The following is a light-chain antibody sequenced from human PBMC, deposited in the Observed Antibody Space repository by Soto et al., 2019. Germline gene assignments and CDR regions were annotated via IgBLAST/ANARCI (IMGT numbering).Light chain of an antibody. CDR2: GAS. CDR3: QHYGSSPT. J-gene: IGKJ1*01. Sequence: EIVMTQSPATLSVSPGERATLSCRASQSVNIYLAWYQQKPGQAPRLLLYGASNRATGIPDRFSGSGSGTDFTLTISRLEPEDFAVYYCQHYGSSPTFGQGTKVDIK. CDR1: QSVNIY. V-gene: IGKV3-20*01.